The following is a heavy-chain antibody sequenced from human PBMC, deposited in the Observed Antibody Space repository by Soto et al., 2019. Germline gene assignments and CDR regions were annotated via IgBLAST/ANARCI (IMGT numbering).Heavy chain of an antibody. D-gene: IGHD6-13*01. CDR1: GFTFSSYS. Sequence: GGSLRLSCAASGFTFSSYSMNWVRQAPGKGLEWVSYISSSSSHIYYADSVKGRFTISRDNAKNSLYLQMNSLRAEDTAVYYCARGDGEKQELVMIYFDYWGQGTLVTVSS. CDR2: ISSSSSHI. J-gene: IGHJ4*02. V-gene: IGHV3-21*01. CDR3: ARGDGEKQELVMIYFDY.